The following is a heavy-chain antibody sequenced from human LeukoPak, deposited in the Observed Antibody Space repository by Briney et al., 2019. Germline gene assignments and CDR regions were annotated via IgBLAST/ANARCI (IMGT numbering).Heavy chain of an antibody. D-gene: IGHD6-19*01. CDR2: IISTGGST. CDR3: AKGYSSGWRTYFDY. Sequence: PGRSLRLSCAASGFTFSTFVMHWGRQAPGKGLEWVSGIISTGGSTYYADSVKGRFAISRDNSKSTLSLQMDSLRAEDTAVYYCAKGYSSGWRTYFDYWGQGTLVTVSS. J-gene: IGHJ4*02. CDR1: GFTFSTFV. V-gene: IGHV3-23*01.